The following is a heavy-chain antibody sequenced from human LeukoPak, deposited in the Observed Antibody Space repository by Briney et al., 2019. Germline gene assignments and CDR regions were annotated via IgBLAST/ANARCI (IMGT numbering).Heavy chain of an antibody. CDR1: GFTFSGSA. D-gene: IGHD6-19*01. CDR3: IRQIGDSSGGWFDP. Sequence: PRGSLKLSCAASGFTFSGSAMHWVRQASGKGLDWVGRIRSKANNYATPYAASVNGRFTISRDDSKNTAYLQMNSLKTEDTAVYYCIRQIGDSSGGWFDPWGQGTLVTVSS. J-gene: IGHJ5*02. V-gene: IGHV3-73*01. CDR2: IRSKANNYAT.